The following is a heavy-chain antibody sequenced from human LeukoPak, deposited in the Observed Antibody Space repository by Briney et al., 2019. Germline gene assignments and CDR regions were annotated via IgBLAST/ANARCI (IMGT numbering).Heavy chain of an antibody. D-gene: IGHD5-18*01. CDR3: AREGYSYGYGGVDY. CDR2: IYHSGST. V-gene: IGHV4-38-2*02. Sequence: SETLSLTCTVSGYSISSGYYWGWIRQPPGKGLEWIGSIYHSGSTYYNPSLKSRVTISVDTSKYQFSLKLSSVTAADTAVYYCAREGYSYGYGGVDYWGQGTLVTVSS. J-gene: IGHJ4*02. CDR1: GYSISSGYY.